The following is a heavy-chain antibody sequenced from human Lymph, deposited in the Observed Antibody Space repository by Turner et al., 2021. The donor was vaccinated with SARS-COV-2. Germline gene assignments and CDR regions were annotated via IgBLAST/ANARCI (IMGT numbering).Heavy chain of an antibody. CDR2: FDPEDGET. CDR3: ATAPAAVVTGWFDP. CDR1: GYTRPELY. Sequence: QVQLVQSGAEVKKPEASVKVSCQVSGYTRPELYMHWVRQTPGKGLEWMGGFDPEDGETIYAQNFQGRVTMTEDTSTDTAYMDLSSLRSEDTAVYYCATAPAAVVTGWFDPWGQGTLVTVSS. D-gene: IGHD2-15*01. J-gene: IGHJ5*02. V-gene: IGHV1-24*01.